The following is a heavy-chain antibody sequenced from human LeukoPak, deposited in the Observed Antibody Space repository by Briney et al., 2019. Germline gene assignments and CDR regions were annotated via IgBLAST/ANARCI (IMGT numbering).Heavy chain of an antibody. D-gene: IGHD3-16*02. J-gene: IGHJ4*02. CDR2: INHSGST. V-gene: IGHV4-34*01. Sequence: SETLSLTCAVYGGSFSGYYWSWIRQPPGKGLEWIGEINHSGSTNYNPSLESRVTISVDTSKNQFSLKLSSVTAADTAVYYCARSKGLSLIFDYWGQGTLVTVSS. CDR1: GGSFSGYY. CDR3: ARSKGLSLIFDY.